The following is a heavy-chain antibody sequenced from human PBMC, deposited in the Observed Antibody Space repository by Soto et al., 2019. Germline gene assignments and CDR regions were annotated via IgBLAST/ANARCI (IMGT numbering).Heavy chain of an antibody. CDR1: GYTFTSYG. V-gene: IGHV1-18*01. Sequence: GASVKVSCKASGYTFTSYGISWVRQAPGQGLEWMGWISAYNGNTNYAQKLQGRVTMTTDTSTSTAYMELRSLRSDDTAVYYCARDRPSPLYCSSTSCPRHAFDIWGQGTMVTVSS. CDR2: ISAYNGNT. D-gene: IGHD2-2*01. J-gene: IGHJ3*02. CDR3: ARDRPSPLYCSSTSCPRHAFDI.